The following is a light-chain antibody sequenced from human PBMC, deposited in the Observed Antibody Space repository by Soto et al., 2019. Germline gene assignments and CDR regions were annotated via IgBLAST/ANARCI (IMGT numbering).Light chain of an antibody. CDR3: QHYDGSPRT. V-gene: IGKV3-20*01. J-gene: IGKJ2*01. Sequence: ETVLTQSPGTVSLSPGERATLSCTNSQSVRNNYLAWYQQKPGQAPRLLIYGVFSRATGIPDRFSGSGSGTDFTLTISGLEPEDSAVYYCQHYDGSPRTFGQGTKLEL. CDR2: GVF. CDR1: QSVRNNY.